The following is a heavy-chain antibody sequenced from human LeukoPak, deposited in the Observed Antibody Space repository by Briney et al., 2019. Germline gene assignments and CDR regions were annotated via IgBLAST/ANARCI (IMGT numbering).Heavy chain of an antibody. V-gene: IGHV5-51*01. D-gene: IGHD3-10*01. Sequence: GESLKISCKGSGYSFSNYWIGWVRQMPGKGLEWMGIIFPGDSDTRYSPSFQGQVTISADKSISTAYLQWSSLKASDTAMYYCARGSGSYYNVNYYGMDVWGQGTTVTVSS. CDR1: GYSFSNYW. CDR3: ARGSGSYYNVNYYGMDV. CDR2: IFPGDSDT. J-gene: IGHJ6*02.